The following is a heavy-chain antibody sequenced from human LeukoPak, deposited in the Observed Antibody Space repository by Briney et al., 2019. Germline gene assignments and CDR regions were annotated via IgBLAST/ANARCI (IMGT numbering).Heavy chain of an antibody. CDR3: AKDYVELDY. CDR1: GFIFSASD. D-gene: IGHD3-16*01. V-gene: IGHV3-73*01. J-gene: IGHJ4*02. Sequence: AGGSLRLSCAASGFIFSASDMHWVRQASGKGLEWVGRIGVKTDNYATAYGASVRGRFTISRDDSKNTACLQMNSLRAEDTAVYYCAKDYVELDYWGQGTLVTVSS. CDR2: IGVKTDNYAT.